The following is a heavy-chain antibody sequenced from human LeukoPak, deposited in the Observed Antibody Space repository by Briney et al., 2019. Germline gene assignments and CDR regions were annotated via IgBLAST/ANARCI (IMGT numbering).Heavy chain of an antibody. J-gene: IGHJ6*03. Sequence: SETLYLTCTVSGGSISSYYWSWIRQPPGKGLEWIGYIYYSGSTNYNPSLKSRVTISVDTSKNQFSLKLSSVTAADTAVYYCARAKQGDCSSTSCYSGYYYYYMDVWGKGTTVTVSS. CDR3: ARAKQGDCSSTSCYSGYYYYYMDV. D-gene: IGHD2-2*01. CDR1: GGSISSYY. V-gene: IGHV4-59*01. CDR2: IYYSGST.